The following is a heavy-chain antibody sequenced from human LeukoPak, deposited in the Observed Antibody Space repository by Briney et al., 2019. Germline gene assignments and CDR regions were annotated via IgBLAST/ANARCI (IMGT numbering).Heavy chain of an antibody. J-gene: IGHJ6*02. Sequence: ASVKVSCKASGGTFSSYGISWVRQAPGQGLEWMGWISAYNGNTNYAQKLQGRVTMTTDTSTSTAYMELRSLRSDDTAVYYCARLTYYDFWSGYYVYYYGMDVWGQGTTVTVSS. CDR3: ARLTYYDFWSGYYVYYYGMDV. V-gene: IGHV1-18*01. CDR1: GGTFSSYG. CDR2: ISAYNGNT. D-gene: IGHD3-3*01.